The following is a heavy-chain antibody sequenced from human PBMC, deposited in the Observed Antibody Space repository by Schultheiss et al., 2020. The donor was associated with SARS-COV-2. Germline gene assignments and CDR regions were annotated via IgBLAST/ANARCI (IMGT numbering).Heavy chain of an antibody. CDR2: ISGSGGST. D-gene: IGHD5-12*01. CDR3: ARVRPSRGYSGYAAMDV. Sequence: GESLKISCAASGFTFDDYAMHWVRQAPGKGLEWVSAISGSGGSTYYADSVKGRFTISRDNSKNTLYLQMNSLRAEDTAVYYCARVRPSRGYSGYAAMDVWGQGTTVTVSS. CDR1: GFTFDDYA. J-gene: IGHJ6*02. V-gene: IGHV3-23*01.